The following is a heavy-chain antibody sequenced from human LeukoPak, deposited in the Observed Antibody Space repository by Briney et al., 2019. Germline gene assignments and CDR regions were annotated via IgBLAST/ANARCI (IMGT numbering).Heavy chain of an antibody. D-gene: IGHD1-1*01. CDR2: VDHTGST. J-gene: IGHJ6*03. V-gene: IGHV4-59*01. Sequence: SETLSLTCSVSDDSITMYYWTWIRQPPGKGLEWIGYVDHTGSTNFNPSLNGRVSISRDTSKNLFSLRLRSVTAADTAVYFCARGRVSSSTWYTTYYYYFYMDVWGKGTTVTVSS. CDR3: ARGRVSSSTWYTTYYYYFYMDV. CDR1: DDSITMYY.